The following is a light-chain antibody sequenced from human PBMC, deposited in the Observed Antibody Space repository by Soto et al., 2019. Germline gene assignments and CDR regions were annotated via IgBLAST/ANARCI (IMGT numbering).Light chain of an antibody. CDR3: QEYRSSRT. J-gene: IGKJ1*01. V-gene: IGKV3-20*01. Sequence: EVVLTHSPGTLSLSPGERATLSCRASQSVSSTYLAWYQQKPGQAPRLLIYGASSRATGIPDRFSGSGSGTDFTLTISRLEPDDFAVYYCQEYRSSRTFGQGTKVDIK. CDR2: GAS. CDR1: QSVSSTY.